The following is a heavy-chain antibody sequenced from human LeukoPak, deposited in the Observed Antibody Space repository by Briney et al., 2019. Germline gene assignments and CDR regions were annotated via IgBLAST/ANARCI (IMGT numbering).Heavy chain of an antibody. CDR3: ARVVATIAGFDY. V-gene: IGHV4-38-2*02. CDR1: GYSISSGYY. CDR2: IYHSGST. J-gene: IGHJ4*02. D-gene: IGHD5-12*01. Sequence: SETLSLTCTVSGYSISSGYYWGWIRQPPGKGLEWIGSIYHSGSTYYNPSLKSRVTISVDTSKNQFSLKLSSVTAADTAVYYCARVVATIAGFDYWGQGTLVTVSS.